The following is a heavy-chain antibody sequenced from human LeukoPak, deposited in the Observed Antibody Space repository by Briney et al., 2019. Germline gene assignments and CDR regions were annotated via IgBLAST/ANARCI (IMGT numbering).Heavy chain of an antibody. CDR3: ARIHNLGILAHFDY. CDR1: GFTFSSYW. J-gene: IGHJ4*02. D-gene: IGHD1-1*01. Sequence: GGSLRLSCAASGFTFSSYWMHWVRQAPGKGLVWVSRINSDGSSTTYADSVKGRFTISRDNAKNSLYLQMNSLRAEDTAVYYCARIHNLGILAHFDYWGQGTLVTVSS. V-gene: IGHV3-74*01. CDR2: INSDGSST.